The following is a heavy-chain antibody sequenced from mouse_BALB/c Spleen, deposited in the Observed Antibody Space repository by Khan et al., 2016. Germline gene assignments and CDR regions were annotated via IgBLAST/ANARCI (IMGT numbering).Heavy chain of an antibody. CDR2: ISYSGST. CDR1: GDSITSGY. Sequence: EVQLVESGPSLVKPSQTLSLTCSVTGDSITSGYWNWIRKFHGNKLEYMGYISYSGSTYYNPSLKSRISITRDTSKNQYSLQLNSVTTEDTAPYSCATEDCYLCDYWGQVTTRTVSS. V-gene: IGHV3-8*02. CDR3: ATEDCYLCDY. J-gene: IGHJ2*01.